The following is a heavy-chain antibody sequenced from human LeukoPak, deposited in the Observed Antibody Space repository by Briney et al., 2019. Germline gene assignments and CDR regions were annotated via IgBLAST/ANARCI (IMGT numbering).Heavy chain of an antibody. V-gene: IGHV4-59*01. CDR2: INYSGTT. Sequence: PSETLSLTCTVSGGSISSYYWSWIRQPPGKGLEWIGYINYSGTTGYNPSLKSRVTISVDTSKNQFSLRLSSVTAADTAVYYCARSTIAAAGIFEFWGRGTLVTVSS. D-gene: IGHD6-13*01. CDR1: GGSISSYY. CDR3: ARSTIAAAGIFEF. J-gene: IGHJ4*02.